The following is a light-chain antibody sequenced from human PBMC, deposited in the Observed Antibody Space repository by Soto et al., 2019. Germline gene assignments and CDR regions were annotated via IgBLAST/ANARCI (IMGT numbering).Light chain of an antibody. V-gene: IGLV2-14*01. CDR2: DVS. CDR3: SSHTISTTGV. J-gene: IGLJ1*01. CDR1: SSDVGGDNY. Sequence: QSALTQPASVSGSPGQSITIPCTGTSSDVGGDNYVSWYQQYPGKAPKVMFYDVSNRPSGVSNRCSGAKSRNTASMTISGLQSEFEADYYCSSHTISTTGVFGTGTKLTVL.